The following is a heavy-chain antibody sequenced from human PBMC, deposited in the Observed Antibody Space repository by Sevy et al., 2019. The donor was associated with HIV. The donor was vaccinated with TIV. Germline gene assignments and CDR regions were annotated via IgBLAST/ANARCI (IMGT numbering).Heavy chain of an antibody. V-gene: IGHV1-18*01. CDR2: ISAYNGNT. CDR1: GYTFTSYG. CDR3: AKSVYPGGYCSSTSCQNDAFDI. J-gene: IGHJ3*02. D-gene: IGHD2-2*01. Sequence: ASVKVSCKASGYTFTSYGISWVRQAPGHGLEWMGWISAYNGNTNYAQKLQGRVTMTTDTSTSTAYMELRSLRSDDTAVYYCAKSVYPGGYCSSTSCQNDAFDIWGQGTMVTVSS.